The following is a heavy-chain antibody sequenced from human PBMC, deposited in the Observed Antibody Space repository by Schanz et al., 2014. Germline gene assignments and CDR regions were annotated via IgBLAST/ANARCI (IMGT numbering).Heavy chain of an antibody. CDR1: GYSFTTYD. D-gene: IGHD6-13*01. Sequence: QVQLVQSGAEVKKPGASVRVSCKASGYSFTTYDVNWVRQATGQGLEWMGWMNPTTGNRGYAQNFQGRVTVTRDTSTSTVNMELGSLRSEDTAVYYCARDGEAAADCDYWGQGTLVTVSS. J-gene: IGHJ4*02. CDR2: MNPTTGNR. V-gene: IGHV1-8*01. CDR3: ARDGEAAADCDY.